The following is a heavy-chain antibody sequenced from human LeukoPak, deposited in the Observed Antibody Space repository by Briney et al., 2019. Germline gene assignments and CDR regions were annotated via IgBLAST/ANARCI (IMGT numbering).Heavy chain of an antibody. CDR2: VYYNGYT. CDR3: ARALPSDLGYIFDV. J-gene: IGHJ3*01. CDR1: GGSISSYS. V-gene: IGHV4-59*01. D-gene: IGHD5-12*01. Sequence: SETLSLTCTVSGGSISSYSWSWIRQSPGKGLEWIGYVYYNGYTNYNPSLKSRVTISLDTSKNQFSLKLTSVTAAGTAVYYCARALPSDLGYIFDVWGQGTKVTVSS.